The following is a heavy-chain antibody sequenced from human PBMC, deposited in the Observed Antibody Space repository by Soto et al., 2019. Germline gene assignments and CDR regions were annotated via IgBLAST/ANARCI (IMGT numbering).Heavy chain of an antibody. CDR3: ARVATAYYYYMDV. V-gene: IGHV4-59*01. J-gene: IGHJ6*03. CDR2: IYYSGST. CDR1: GGSISSYY. Sequence: SETLSLTCTVSGGSISSYYWSWIRQPPGKGLEWIGYIYYSGSTNYNPSLKSRVTISVDTSKNQFSLKLSSVTAADTAVYYCARVATAYYYYMDVWGKGTTVTVSS.